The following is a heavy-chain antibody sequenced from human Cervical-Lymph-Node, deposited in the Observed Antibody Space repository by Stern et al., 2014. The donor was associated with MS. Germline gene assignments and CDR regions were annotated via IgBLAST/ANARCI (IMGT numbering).Heavy chain of an antibody. D-gene: IGHD3-10*01. J-gene: IGHJ4*02. CDR1: GFTFSNLG. CDR2: SSFDGRKR. V-gene: IGHV3-30*03. CDR3: VGVPSVRSSGDY. Sequence: QMQLVQSGGGVVQPGRSLRLSCEASGFTFSNLGMHWVRQAPGKGLEWASFSSFDGRKRSYADFVKGRFTISRDNSKNTLFLQMNSLKTEDTAFYYCVGVPSVRSSGDYWGQGTLVTVSS.